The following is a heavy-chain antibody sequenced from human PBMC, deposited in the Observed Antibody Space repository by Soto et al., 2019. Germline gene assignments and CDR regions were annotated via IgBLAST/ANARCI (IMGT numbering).Heavy chain of an antibody. CDR1: GGTFSSYA. CDR2: IIPIFGTA. J-gene: IGHJ6*02. V-gene: IGHV1-69*12. CDR3: ASGMGDFWSRYRGMDV. D-gene: IGHD3-3*01. Sequence: QVQLVQSGAEVKKPGSSVKVSCKASGGTFSSYAISWVRQAPGQGLEWLGGIIPIFGTANYAQKFQGRVTITEDESTSTAYMELSSLTSEDTAVYYCASGMGDFWSRYRGMDVWGQGTTVTVSS.